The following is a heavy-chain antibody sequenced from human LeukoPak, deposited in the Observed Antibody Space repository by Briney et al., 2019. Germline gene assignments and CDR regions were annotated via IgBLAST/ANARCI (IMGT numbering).Heavy chain of an antibody. D-gene: IGHD3-10*01. J-gene: IGHJ6*02. Sequence: GGSLRLSCTASGFIFDDYGMHWVRQGPGKGLEWVAGISWNSGSKGYADSVKGRFTISRDNAKYALYLEVSSLRTEDTALYYCAKDTDYYAGLDAWGQGTTVTVSS. CDR2: ISWNSGSK. V-gene: IGHV3-9*01. CDR3: AKDTDYYAGLDA. CDR1: GFIFDDYG.